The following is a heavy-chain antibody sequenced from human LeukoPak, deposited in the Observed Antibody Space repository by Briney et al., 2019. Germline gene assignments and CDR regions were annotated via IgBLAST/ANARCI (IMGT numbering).Heavy chain of an antibody. Sequence: SETLSLTCTVSSGSISSYYWSWIRQPAGKGLEWIGRIYTSGSTNYNPSLKSRVTISVDKSKNQFSLKLSSVTAADTAVYYCARDVWYGAYDAFDIWGQGTMVTVSS. J-gene: IGHJ3*02. D-gene: IGHD4-17*01. CDR2: IYTSGST. CDR3: ARDVWYGAYDAFDI. V-gene: IGHV4-4*07. CDR1: SGSISSYY.